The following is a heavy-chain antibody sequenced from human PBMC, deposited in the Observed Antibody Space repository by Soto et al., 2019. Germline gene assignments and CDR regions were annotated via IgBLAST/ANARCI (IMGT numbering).Heavy chain of an antibody. D-gene: IGHD6-13*01. CDR1: GFTFSSYW. CDR3: VRDIRGSSSTN. CDR2: INQDGSSK. Sequence: EVQLVESGGGLVQPGGSLRLSCAASGFTFSSYWMSWVRQAPGKGLGWVATINQDGSSKSYVDSVKGLFTISRDNAKNSLYLQMNGLRAEDTAVYYCVRDIRGSSSTNWGKGTLLTVSS. J-gene: IGHJ4*02. V-gene: IGHV3-7*01.